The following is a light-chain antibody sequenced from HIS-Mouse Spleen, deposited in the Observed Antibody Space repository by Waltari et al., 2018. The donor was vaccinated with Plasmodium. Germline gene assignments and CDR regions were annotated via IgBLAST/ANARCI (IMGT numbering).Light chain of an antibody. Sequence: QSALTQPASVSGSPGQSIPIPCTGTSSDGGWYNLVSRYQQHPGKAPKLRIYEGSKRPSGVSNRFSVSKSGNTASLTISGLQAEDEADYYCCSYAGSSTFVVFGGGTKLTVL. CDR3: CSYAGSSTFVV. CDR2: EGS. V-gene: IGLV2-23*03. CDR1: SSDGGWYNL. J-gene: IGLJ2*01.